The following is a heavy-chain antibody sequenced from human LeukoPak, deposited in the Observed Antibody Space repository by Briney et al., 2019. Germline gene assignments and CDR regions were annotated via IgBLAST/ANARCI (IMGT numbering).Heavy chain of an antibody. V-gene: IGHV3-74*01. J-gene: IGHJ3*02. D-gene: IGHD5-24*01. Sequence: GGSLRLSCAASGFTFSSYWMHWVRQAPGKGLVWVSRIHSDGSTTTYADSVKGRFTISRDNAKNTLYLQMNSLTAEDTAVYYCTRQIQATAEMATNRAFDIWGQGTMVTVSS. CDR3: TRQIQATAEMATNRAFDI. CDR2: IHSDGSTT. CDR1: GFTFSSYW.